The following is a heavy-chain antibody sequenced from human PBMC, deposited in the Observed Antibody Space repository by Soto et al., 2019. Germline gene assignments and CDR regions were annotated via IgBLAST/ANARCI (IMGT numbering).Heavy chain of an antibody. J-gene: IGHJ6*02. CDR3: AKVNDYSHYYQYYGMDV. V-gene: IGHV3-30*18. CDR1: GFTFSSYG. CDR2: ISYDGSNK. Sequence: QVQLVESGGGVVQPGRSLRLSCAASGFTFSSYGMHWVRQVPGKGLEWVAVISYDGSNKYYVDSVKGRFTISRDNSKNTLYLQMNSLRAEDTAVYYCAKVNDYSHYYQYYGMDVWGQGTTVTVSS. D-gene: IGHD4-4*01.